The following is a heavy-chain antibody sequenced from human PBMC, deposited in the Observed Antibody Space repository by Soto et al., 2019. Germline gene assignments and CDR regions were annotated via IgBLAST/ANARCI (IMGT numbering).Heavy chain of an antibody. D-gene: IGHD3-3*01. CDR1: GFSLSTRGVG. CDR2: IYWDDDK. V-gene: IGHV2-5*02. Sequence: SGPTLVNPTQTLTLTCTFSGFSLSTRGVGVGWIRQPPGKALEWLTLIYWDDDKRYSPSLKSRLTITKDTSKNQVVLTMTNMDPVDTATYYCAHSPSSQRAWDWPYDFWSGRRQYYYYYMDVWGKGTTVTVSS. J-gene: IGHJ6*03. CDR3: AHSPSSQRAWDWPYDFWSGRRQYYYYYMDV.